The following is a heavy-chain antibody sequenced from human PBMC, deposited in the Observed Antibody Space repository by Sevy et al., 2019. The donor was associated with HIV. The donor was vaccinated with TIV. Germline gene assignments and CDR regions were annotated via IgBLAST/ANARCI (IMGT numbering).Heavy chain of an antibody. Sequence: GGSLRLSCAASGFTFSNAWMSWVRQAPGKGLEWVGRIKSKTDGGTTDYAAPVKGRFTISRDDSKNTLFLQMNSLKTEDTAVYDCITRGYSYGNLSWKAMDVWGQGTTVTVSS. CDR3: ITRGYSYGNLSWKAMDV. D-gene: IGHD5-18*01. CDR2: IKSKTDGGTT. CDR1: GFTFSNAW. V-gene: IGHV3-15*01. J-gene: IGHJ6*02.